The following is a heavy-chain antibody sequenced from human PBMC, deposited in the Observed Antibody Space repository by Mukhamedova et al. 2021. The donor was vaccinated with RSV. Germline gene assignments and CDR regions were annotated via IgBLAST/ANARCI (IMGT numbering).Heavy chain of an antibody. V-gene: IGHV4-59*11. Sequence: RSHYWNWIRQTPGKGLEWIGYFHHSGSPSYNPSLKSRVIISGDTPTNQISLKLTSVTAADTAVYYCARGGCSGNWGYYPDYFGRGT. CDR3: ARGGCSGNWGYYPDY. CDR2: FHHSGSP. CDR1: RSHY. J-gene: IGHJ4*02. D-gene: IGHD2-21*01.